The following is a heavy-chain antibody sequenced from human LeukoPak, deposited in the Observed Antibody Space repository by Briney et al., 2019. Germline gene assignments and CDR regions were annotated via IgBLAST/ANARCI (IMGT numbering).Heavy chain of an antibody. Sequence: SETLSLTCTVSGGSISSHYWSWIRQPPGKGLEWIGYIYYSGSTNYNPSLKSRVTISVDTSKNQFSLKLSSVTAADTAVYYCARQRAAAGTDYYYMDVWGKGTTVTVSS. CDR2: IYYSGST. D-gene: IGHD6-13*01. CDR1: GGSISSHY. V-gene: IGHV4-59*11. CDR3: ARQRAAAGTDYYYMDV. J-gene: IGHJ6*03.